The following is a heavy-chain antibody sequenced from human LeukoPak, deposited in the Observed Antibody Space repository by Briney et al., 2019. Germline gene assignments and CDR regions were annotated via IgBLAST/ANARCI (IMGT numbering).Heavy chain of an antibody. CDR3: ARDTSGGYTYYFDT. CDR1: GFSFSSYT. Sequence: GGSLRLSCAASGFSFSSYTMNWVRQAPGKGLEWVSIISSSSSYIYYADSVKGRFTISRDNAKNALYLRINSLRAEDTAVYYCARDTSGGYTYYFDTWGQGTLVTVSS. V-gene: IGHV3-21*01. J-gene: IGHJ4*02. D-gene: IGHD5-12*01. CDR2: ISSSSSYI.